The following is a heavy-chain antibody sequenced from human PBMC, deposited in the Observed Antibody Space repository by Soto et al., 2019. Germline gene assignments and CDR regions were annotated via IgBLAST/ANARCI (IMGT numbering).Heavy chain of an antibody. V-gene: IGHV3-21*01. Sequence: PGGSLRLSCAASGFTFSSYSINWVRHAPWKGLEWVSSISSSSSYIYYADSVKGRFTISRDNAKNSLYLQMNSLRAEDTAVYYCARASPYGLLEWLSPFDYWGQRILVTVSS. D-gene: IGHD3-3*01. J-gene: IGHJ4*02. CDR1: GFTFSSYS. CDR3: ARASPYGLLEWLSPFDY. CDR2: ISSSSSYI.